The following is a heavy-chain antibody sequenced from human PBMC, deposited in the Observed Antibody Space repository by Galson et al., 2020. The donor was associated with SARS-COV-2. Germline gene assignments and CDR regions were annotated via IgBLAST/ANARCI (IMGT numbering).Heavy chain of an antibody. CDR3: ARGLRRFGELFIGWFDP. Sequence: ASVKVSCKASGYTFTSYDINWVRQATGQGLEWMGWMNPNSGNTGYAQKFQGRVTMTRNTSISTAYMELSSLRSEDTAVYYCARGLRRFGELFIGWFDPWGQGTLVTVSS. CDR2: MNPNSGNT. J-gene: IGHJ5*02. D-gene: IGHD3-10*01. CDR1: GYTFTSYD. V-gene: IGHV1-8*01.